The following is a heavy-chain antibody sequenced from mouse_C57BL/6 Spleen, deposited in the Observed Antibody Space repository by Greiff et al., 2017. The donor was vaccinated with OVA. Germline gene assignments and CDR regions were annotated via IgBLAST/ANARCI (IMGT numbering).Heavy chain of an antibody. D-gene: IGHD1-1*01. V-gene: IGHV1-55*01. CDR1: GYTFTSYW. J-gene: IGHJ2*01. Sequence: QVQLKQPGAELVKPGASVKMSCKASGYTFTSYWITWVKQRPGQGLEWIGDIYPGSGSTNYNEKFKSKATLTVDTSSSTAYMQLSSLTSEDSAVYYCARATTVVATPHYFDYWGQGTTLTVSS. CDR2: IYPGSGST. CDR3: ARATTVVATPHYFDY.